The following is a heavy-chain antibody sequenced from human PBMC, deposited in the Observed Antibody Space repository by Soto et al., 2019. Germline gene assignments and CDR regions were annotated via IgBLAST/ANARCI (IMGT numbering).Heavy chain of an antibody. J-gene: IGHJ6*02. V-gene: IGHV4-34*01. Sequence: SETLSLTCAVYGGSFSGYYWSWIRQPPGKGLEWIGEINHSGSTNYNPSPKSRVTISVDTSKNQFSLKLSSVTAADTAVYYCASVVVVAATLPHYYGMDVWGQGTTVTVSS. CDR2: INHSGST. CDR3: ASVVVVAATLPHYYGMDV. CDR1: GGSFSGYY. D-gene: IGHD2-15*01.